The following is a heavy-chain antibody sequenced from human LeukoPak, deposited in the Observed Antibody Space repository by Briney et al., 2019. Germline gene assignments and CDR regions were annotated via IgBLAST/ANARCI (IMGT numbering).Heavy chain of an antibody. Sequence: ASVKVSCKASGGTFSSYAISWVRQAPGQGLEWMGGIIPIFGTANYAQKFQGRVTITADESTSTAYMELSSLRSEDTAVYYCARTIAVAGTSYFDYWGQRTLVTVSS. CDR1: GGTFSSYA. V-gene: IGHV1-69*13. D-gene: IGHD6-19*01. J-gene: IGHJ4*02. CDR2: IIPIFGTA. CDR3: ARTIAVAGTSYFDY.